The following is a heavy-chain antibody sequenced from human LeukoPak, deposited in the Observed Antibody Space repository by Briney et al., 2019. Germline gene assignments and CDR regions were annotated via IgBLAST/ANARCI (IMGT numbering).Heavy chain of an antibody. D-gene: IGHD3-10*01. CDR2: IYTSGST. Sequence: SETLSLTCTVSGGSISSYYWSWIRQPAGKGLEWIGRIYTSGSTNYNPSLKSRVTISVDTSKNQFSLKLSSVTAADTAVYCCARVGGSGSYYYAMDVWGQGTTVTVSS. V-gene: IGHV4-4*07. J-gene: IGHJ6*02. CDR1: GGSISSYY. CDR3: ARVGGSGSYYYAMDV.